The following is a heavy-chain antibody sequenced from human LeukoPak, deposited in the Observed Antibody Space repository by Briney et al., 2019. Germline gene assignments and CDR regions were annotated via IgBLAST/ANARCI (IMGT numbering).Heavy chain of an antibody. CDR1: GGSISSSSYY. CDR2: IYYSGST. CDR3: ASRSGRAAAPRSEYFQH. V-gene: IGHV4-39*07. D-gene: IGHD6-13*01. Sequence: PSETLSLTCTVSGGSISSSSYYWGWIRQPPGKGLECIGSIYYSGSTYYNPSLKSRVTISVDTSKNQFSLKLSSVTAADTAVYYCASRSGRAAAPRSEYFQHWGQGTLVTVSS. J-gene: IGHJ1*01.